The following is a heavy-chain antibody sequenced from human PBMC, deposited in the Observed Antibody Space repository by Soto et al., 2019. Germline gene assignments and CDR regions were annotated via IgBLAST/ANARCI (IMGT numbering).Heavy chain of an antibody. CDR3: ARDLMSLRFLEWLSPGGMDV. D-gene: IGHD3-3*01. Sequence: GAAVKVSYKASGYTFTGYYMHWVRQAPGQGREWMGWINPNSGGTNYAQKFQGRVTMTRDTSISTAYMELSRLRSDDTAVYYCARDLMSLRFLEWLSPGGMDVWGQGTTVTVSS. V-gene: IGHV1-2*02. CDR1: GYTFTGYY. J-gene: IGHJ6*02. CDR2: INPNSGGT.